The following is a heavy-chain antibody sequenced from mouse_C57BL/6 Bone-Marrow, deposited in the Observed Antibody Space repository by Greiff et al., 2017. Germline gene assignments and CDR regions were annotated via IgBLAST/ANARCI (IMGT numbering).Heavy chain of an antibody. V-gene: IGHV1-15*01. D-gene: IGHD1-1*01. CDR2: IDPETGGT. CDR3: TRWYYGSSYEAMDY. J-gene: IGHJ4*01. CDR1: GYTFTDYE. Sequence: QVQLQQSGAELVRPGASVTLSCKASGYTFTDYEMHWVKQTPVHGLEWIGAIDPETGGTAYNQKFKGKAILTADKSSSTAYMGLRSLTSEDSAVYYCTRWYYGSSYEAMDYWGQGTSVTVSS.